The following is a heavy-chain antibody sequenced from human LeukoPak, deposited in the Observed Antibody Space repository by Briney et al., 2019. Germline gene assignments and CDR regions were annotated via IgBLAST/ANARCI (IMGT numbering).Heavy chain of an antibody. V-gene: IGHV1-18*01. D-gene: IGHD1-26*01. CDR2: ISAYNGNT. CDR3: ARDRWELRQNDAFDI. Sequence: ASVKVSCKASGYTFTSYGISWVRQAPGQGLEWIGWISAYNGNTNYAQKLQGRVTMTTDTSTSTAYMELRSLRSDDTAVYYCARDRWELRQNDAFDIWGQGTMVTVSS. J-gene: IGHJ3*02. CDR1: GYTFTSYG.